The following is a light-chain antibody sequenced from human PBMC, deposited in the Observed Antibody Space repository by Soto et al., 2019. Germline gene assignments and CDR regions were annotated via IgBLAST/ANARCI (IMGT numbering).Light chain of an antibody. V-gene: IGKV2-30*01. CDR3: MQGSHWPWT. CDR2: KVS. Sequence: DAVLTQSPLSLPVTLGQPASISCRSSQSLVYSDGDTYLNWFHQRPCQSPRRLLYKVSNRDSGVPDRFSGSGSGTDFTLTISRVEAEDVGVYYCMQGSHWPWTLGQGTKVEIK. CDR1: QSLVYSDGDTY. J-gene: IGKJ1*01.